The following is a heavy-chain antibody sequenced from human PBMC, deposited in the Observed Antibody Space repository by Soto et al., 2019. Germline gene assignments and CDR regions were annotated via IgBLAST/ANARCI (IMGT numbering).Heavy chain of an antibody. D-gene: IGHD1-20*01. J-gene: IGHJ6*02. CDR1: GYTFTSYG. V-gene: IGHV1-18*01. CDR2: ISAYNGNT. Sequence: ASVKVSCKASGYTFTSYGISWVRQAPGQGLEWMGWISAYNGNTNYAQKLQGRVTMTTDTSTSTAYTELRSLRSDDTAVYYCARDRITGTEHYYYYYGMDVWGQGTTVTVSS. CDR3: ARDRITGTEHYYYYYGMDV.